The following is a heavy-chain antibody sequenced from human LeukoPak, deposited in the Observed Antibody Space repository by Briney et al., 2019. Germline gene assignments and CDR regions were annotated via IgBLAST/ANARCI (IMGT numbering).Heavy chain of an antibody. J-gene: IGHJ6*03. CDR2: IGTAGDT. CDR3: SRAMYYDFWSGYSSADYYYYMDV. V-gene: IGHV3-13*01. Sequence: GGSLRLSCAASGFTFSNYDMHWVRQTTGKGLEWVSAIGTAGDTYYPDSVKGRFTISRESAKNSLYLQMNSLRAGDTAVYYCSRAMYYDFWSGYSSADYYYYMDVWGKGTTVTVSS. D-gene: IGHD3-3*01. CDR1: GFTFSNYD.